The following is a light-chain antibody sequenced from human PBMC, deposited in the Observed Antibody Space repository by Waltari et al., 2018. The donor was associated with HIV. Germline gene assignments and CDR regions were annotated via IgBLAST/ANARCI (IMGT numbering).Light chain of an antibody. J-gene: IGLJ2*01. CDR2: YDT. Sequence: LTQPPSLSVAPGETATITCGATNIVRKSGNWYQQKAGQAPVVVMSYDTDRPPGIAERFSGFNSGHTASLIITRVGAGDEADYYCQVWDSATDHVLFGGGTRLTVL. CDR3: QVWDSATDHVL. CDR1: NIVRKS. V-gene: IGLV3-21*04.